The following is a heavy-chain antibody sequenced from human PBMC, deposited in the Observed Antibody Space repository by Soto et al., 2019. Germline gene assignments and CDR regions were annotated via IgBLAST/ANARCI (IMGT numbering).Heavy chain of an antibody. CDR1: GGSISSSSYY. J-gene: IGHJ4*02. CDR3: ARPRSAWGGYRYGEFDY. V-gene: IGHV4-39*01. CDR2: IYYSGST. Sequence: SETLSLTCTVSGGSISSSSYYWGWIRQPPGKGLEWIGSIYYSGSTYYNPSLKSRVTISVDTSKNQFSLKLSSVTAADTAVYYCARPRSAWGGYRYGEFDYWGQGTLVT. D-gene: IGHD5-18*01.